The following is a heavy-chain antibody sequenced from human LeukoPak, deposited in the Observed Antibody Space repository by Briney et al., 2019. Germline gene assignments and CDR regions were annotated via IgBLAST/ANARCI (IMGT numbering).Heavy chain of an antibody. CDR3: ARDRGEYSSSSWATYYYYYYMDV. CDR2: IYTSGST. CDR1: GGSISSGSYY. J-gene: IGHJ6*03. Sequence: SQTLSLTCTVSGGSISSGSYYWSWIRQPAGKGLGWIGRIYTSGSTNYNPSLKSRVTISVDTSKNQFSLKLSSVTAADTAVYYCARDRGEYSSSSWATYYYYYYMDVWGKGTTVTVSS. V-gene: IGHV4-61*02. D-gene: IGHD6-6*01.